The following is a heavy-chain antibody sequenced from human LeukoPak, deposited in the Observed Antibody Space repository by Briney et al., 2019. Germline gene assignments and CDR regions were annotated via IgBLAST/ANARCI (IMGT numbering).Heavy chain of an antibody. CDR1: GFTFSSYA. V-gene: IGHV3-23*01. J-gene: IGHJ4*02. CDR2: ISGSGGST. CDR3: ANAPGYDFWTGYRYFDY. D-gene: IGHD3-3*01. Sequence: PGGSLRLSCTACGFTFSSYAMSWVRQAPGKGLEWLSSISGSGGSTYYADSVKGRFTISRDNSKNTLFLQMNSLRAEDTAVYYCANAPGYDFWTGYRYFDYWGQRTLVTVSS.